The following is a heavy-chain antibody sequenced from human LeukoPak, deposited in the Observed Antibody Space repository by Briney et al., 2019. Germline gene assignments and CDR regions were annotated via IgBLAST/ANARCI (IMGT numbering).Heavy chain of an antibody. CDR3: ARMGAYYDLSSSWYEWFDP. CDR1: GGTFSSYA. D-gene: IGHD6-13*01. Sequence: GASVKVSCKASGGTFSSYAISWVRQAPGQGLEWMGGIIPIFGTANYAQKFQGRVTITADESTSTAYMELSSLRSEDTAVYYCARMGAYYDLSSSWYEWFDPWGQGTLVTVSS. CDR2: IIPIFGTA. V-gene: IGHV1-69*01. J-gene: IGHJ5*02.